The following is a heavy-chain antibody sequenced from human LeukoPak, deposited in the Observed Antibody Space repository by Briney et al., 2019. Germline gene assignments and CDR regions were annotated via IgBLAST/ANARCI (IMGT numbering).Heavy chain of an antibody. J-gene: IGHJ4*02. Sequence: GGSLRLSCGASGFTFSSSAMHWVRQGPGKGLEWVAYIAHHGNNKYYADSVKGRFTISRDNSKGSLYLQMNSLRADDTAVYYCTKDGSWSCTDWGQGTLVRVSS. CDR2: IAHHGNNK. D-gene: IGHD2-8*02. CDR3: TKDGSWSCTD. CDR1: GFTFSSSA. V-gene: IGHV3-30*02.